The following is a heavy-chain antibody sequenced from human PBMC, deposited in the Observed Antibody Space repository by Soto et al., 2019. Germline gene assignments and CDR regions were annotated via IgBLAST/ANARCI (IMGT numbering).Heavy chain of an antibody. CDR2: IYYSGST. D-gene: IGHD3-16*01. V-gene: IGHV4-31*03. J-gene: IGHJ3*02. Sequence: LSLTCTVSGGSISSGGYYWSWIRQHPGKGLEWIGYIYYSGSTYYNPSLKSRVTISVDTSKNQFSLKLSSVTAADTAVYYCALGGGGDNDAFDIWGQGTMVTVSS. CDR3: ALGGGGDNDAFDI. CDR1: GGSISSGGYY.